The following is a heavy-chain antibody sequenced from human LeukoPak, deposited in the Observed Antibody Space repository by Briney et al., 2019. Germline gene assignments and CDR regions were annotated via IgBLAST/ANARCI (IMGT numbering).Heavy chain of an antibody. CDR1: GFTFSSYA. CDR2: ISGSGGST. J-gene: IGHJ6*03. D-gene: IGHD5-18*01. Sequence: GGSLRLSCAASGFTFSSYAMSWVRQAPGKGLEWVSAISGSGGSTYYADSVKGRFTISRDNSKNTLYLQMNSLSAEDTAVYYCAKGGYGPKYYYYYMDVWGKGTTVTVSS. CDR3: AKGGYGPKYYYYYMDV. V-gene: IGHV3-23*01.